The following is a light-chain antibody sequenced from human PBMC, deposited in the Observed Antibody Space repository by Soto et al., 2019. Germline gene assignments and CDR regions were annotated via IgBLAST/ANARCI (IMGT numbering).Light chain of an antibody. J-gene: IGKJ1*01. CDR3: QQSYSSPWT. CDR1: QGISSA. Sequence: LYMSLSSLSASVGDRVTITCRASQGISSALAWYQQKPGKAPKLLIYDASSLESGVPSRFSGSGSGTDFTLTISSLQPEDFATYYCQQSYSSPWTFGHGTKVDIK. V-gene: IGKV1-13*02. CDR2: DAS.